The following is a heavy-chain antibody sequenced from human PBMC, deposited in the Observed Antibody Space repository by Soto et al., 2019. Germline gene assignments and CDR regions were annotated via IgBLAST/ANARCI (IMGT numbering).Heavy chain of an antibody. J-gene: IGHJ4*02. CDR1: GGSISSSSYY. CDR3: ARDQGDGYNLFDY. CDR2: IYYSGST. V-gene: IGHV4-31*03. Sequence: LSLTCTVSGGSISSSSYYWGWIRQPPGKGLEWIGYIYYSGSTYYNPSLKSRVTISVDTSKNQFSLKLSSVTAADTAVYYCARDQGDGYNLFDYWGQGTLVTVSS. D-gene: IGHD5-12*01.